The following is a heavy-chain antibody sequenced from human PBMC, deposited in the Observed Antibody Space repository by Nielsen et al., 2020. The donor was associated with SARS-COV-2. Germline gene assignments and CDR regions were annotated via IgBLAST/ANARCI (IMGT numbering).Heavy chain of an antibody. CDR1: GGSISSGGYY. V-gene: IGHV4-31*03. CDR2: IYYSGST. Sequence: SETLSLTCTVSGGSISSGGYYWSWIRQHPGKGLEWIGYIYYSGSTYYNPSLKSRVTISVDTSKNQFSLKLSSVTAADTAVYYCARDRPGWERALANWFDPWGQGTLVTVSS. CDR3: ARDRPGWERALANWFDP. D-gene: IGHD1-26*01. J-gene: IGHJ5*02.